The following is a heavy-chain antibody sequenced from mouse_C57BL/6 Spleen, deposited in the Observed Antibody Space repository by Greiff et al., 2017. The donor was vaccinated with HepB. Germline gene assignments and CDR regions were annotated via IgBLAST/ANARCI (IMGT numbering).Heavy chain of an antibody. V-gene: IGHV1-26*01. Sequence: EVQLQQSGPELVKPGASVKISCKASGYTFTDYYMNWVKQSHGKSLEWIGDINPNNGGTSYNQKFKGKATLTVDKSSSTAYMELRSLTSEDSAVYYCARLDEGAMDYWGQGTSVTVSS. CDR1: GYTFTDYY. CDR3: ARLDEGAMDY. CDR2: INPNNGGT. J-gene: IGHJ4*01.